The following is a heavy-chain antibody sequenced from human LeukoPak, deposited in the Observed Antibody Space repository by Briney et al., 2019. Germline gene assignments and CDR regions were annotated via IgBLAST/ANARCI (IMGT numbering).Heavy chain of an antibody. CDR1: GYSISSGYY. CDR2: IYHSGST. V-gene: IGHV4-38-2*02. CDR3: ARDYSSGVWYFDL. J-gene: IGHJ2*01. D-gene: IGHD6-25*01. Sequence: SETLSLTCAVSGYSISSGYYWGWIRQPPGKGLEWIGSIYHSGSTYYNPSLKSRVTISVDTSKNQFSLKLSSVTAADTAVYYCARDYSSGVWYFDLWGRGTPVTVSS.